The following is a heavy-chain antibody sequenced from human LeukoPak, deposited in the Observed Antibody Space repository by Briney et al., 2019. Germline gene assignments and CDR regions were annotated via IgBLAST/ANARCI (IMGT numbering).Heavy chain of an antibody. Sequence: SETLSLTCAVYGGSFSGYYWSWIRQPPGKGLEWIGEINHSGSTNYNPSLKSRVTISVDTSKNQFSLKLSSVTAADTAVYCCARSPTIDYWGQGTLVTVSS. V-gene: IGHV4-34*01. CDR1: GGSFSGYY. CDR3: ARSPTIDY. CDR2: INHSGST. J-gene: IGHJ4*02.